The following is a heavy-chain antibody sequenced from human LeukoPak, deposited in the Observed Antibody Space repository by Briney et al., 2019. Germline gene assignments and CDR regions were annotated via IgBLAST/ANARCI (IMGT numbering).Heavy chain of an antibody. CDR2: IYYSGST. J-gene: IGHJ4*02. CDR3: ARRGSGSYTDYFDY. V-gene: IGHV4-59*08. CDR1: GGSISSYY. D-gene: IGHD3-16*02. Sequence: SETLSLTCTVSGGSISSYYWSWIRQPPGKGLEWIGYIYYSGSTNYNPSLKSRVTISVDTSKNQFSLKLSSVTAADTAVYYCARRGSGSYTDYFDYWGQGTLVTVSS.